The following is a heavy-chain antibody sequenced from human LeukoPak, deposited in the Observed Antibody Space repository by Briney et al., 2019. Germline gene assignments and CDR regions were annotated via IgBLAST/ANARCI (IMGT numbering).Heavy chain of an antibody. CDR3: ARDRGGSYPYYFDY. CDR1: SGSISFSY. V-gene: IGHV4-59*01. CDR2: IYYSGST. D-gene: IGHD1-26*01. J-gene: IGHJ4*02. Sequence: SETLSLTCTVSSGSISFSYWNWIRQPPGKGLEWIGYIYYSGSTNYNPSLKSRVTISVDTSKNQFSLNLSSVTAADTAVYYCARDRGGSYPYYFDYWGQGTLVTVSS.